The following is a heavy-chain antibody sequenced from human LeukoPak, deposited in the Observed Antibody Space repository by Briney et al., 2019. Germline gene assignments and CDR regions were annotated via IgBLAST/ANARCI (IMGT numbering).Heavy chain of an antibody. J-gene: IGHJ4*02. CDR3: ASGERGYSYGPLDY. Sequence: LETLSLTCTVSGGSIWSYYWSWIRQPPGKGRGWIRYIFYAGSTTYNPSLKSRVTISIDTSKNQFSLKLNSVTAADTAVYYCASGERGYSYGPLDYWGQGILVTVSS. D-gene: IGHD5-18*01. CDR2: IFYAGST. CDR1: GGSIWSYY. V-gene: IGHV4-59*08.